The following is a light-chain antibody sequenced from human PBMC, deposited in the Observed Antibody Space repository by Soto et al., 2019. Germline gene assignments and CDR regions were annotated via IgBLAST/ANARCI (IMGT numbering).Light chain of an antibody. V-gene: IGKV1-5*03. CDR2: KTS. CDR3: QQYNIYPWT. Sequence: DIQMTQSPSTLSAYVGDRVTITCRASQTISSWLAWYQQKPGKAPKLLMYKTSSLESGVPSRLSGSRSGTEFTLAISSLQPDDFATYFCQQYNIYPWTFGQGTKVDI. CDR1: QTISSW. J-gene: IGKJ1*01.